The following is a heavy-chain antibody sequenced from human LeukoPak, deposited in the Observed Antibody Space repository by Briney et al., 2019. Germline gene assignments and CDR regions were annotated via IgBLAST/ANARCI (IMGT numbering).Heavy chain of an antibody. CDR1: GGSISSYY. D-gene: IGHD3-22*01. J-gene: IGHJ4*02. CDR2: IYTSGST. V-gene: IGHV4-4*07. CDR3: ARDPHSSGYYYSDY. Sequence: SETLSLTCTVSGGSISSYYWSWVRQPAGKGLEWIGRIYTSGSTNYNPSLKSRVTISVDTSKNQFSLKLSSVTAADTAVYYCARDPHSSGYYYSDYWGQGTLVTVSS.